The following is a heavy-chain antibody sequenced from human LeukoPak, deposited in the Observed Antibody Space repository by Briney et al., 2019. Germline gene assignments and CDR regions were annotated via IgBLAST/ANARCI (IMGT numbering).Heavy chain of an antibody. Sequence: GASVKVSCKASGYTFTGYYMHWVRQAPGQGLEWMGWINPNSGGTNYAQKFQGRVTMTRDTSISTAYMELSRLRSDDTAVYYCAKDQGIYGRAEYLQHWGQGTLVTVSS. D-gene: IGHD6-13*01. CDR2: INPNSGGT. V-gene: IGHV1-2*02. J-gene: IGHJ1*01. CDR3: AKDQGIYGRAEYLQH. CDR1: GYTFTGYY.